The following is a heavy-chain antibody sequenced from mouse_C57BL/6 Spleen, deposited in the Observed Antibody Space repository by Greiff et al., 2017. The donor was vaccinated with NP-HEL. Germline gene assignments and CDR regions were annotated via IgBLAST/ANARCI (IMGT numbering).Heavy chain of an antibody. CDR2: IDPSDSYT. J-gene: IGHJ1*03. CDR3: ARSKTSDYFDV. Sequence: QVQLKQPGAELVKPGASVKLSCKASGYTFTSYWMQWVKQRPGQGLEWIGEIDPSDSYTNYNQKFKGKATLTVDTSSSTAYMQLSSLTSEDSAVYYCARSKTSDYFDVWGTGTTVTVSS. D-gene: IGHD6-1*01. CDR1: GYTFTSYW. V-gene: IGHV1-50*01.